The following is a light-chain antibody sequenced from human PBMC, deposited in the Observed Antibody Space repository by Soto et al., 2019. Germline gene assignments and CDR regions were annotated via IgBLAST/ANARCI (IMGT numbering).Light chain of an antibody. J-gene: IGKJ4*01. CDR2: KAS. Sequence: DIQMTQSPSTLSASVGDRVTITCRASQSISTWLAWYQQKPGKAPKLLIYKASSLEGGVPSRFSGSGSGTEFNITISSLQSDDFATYYCQQYKTYPLTFGGGTTVDIK. CDR1: QSISTW. CDR3: QQYKTYPLT. V-gene: IGKV1-5*03.